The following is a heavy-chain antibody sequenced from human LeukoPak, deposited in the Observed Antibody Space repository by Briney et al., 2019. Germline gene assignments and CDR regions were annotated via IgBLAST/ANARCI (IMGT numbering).Heavy chain of an antibody. CDR1: GFTFDDYG. V-gene: IGHV3-20*04. CDR2: INWNGGST. CDR3: ARWGSYDSSGYMSFNDY. Sequence: PGGSLRLSCAASGFTFDDYGMSWVRQAPGKGLKWVSGINWNGGSTGYADSVKGRFTISRDNAKNSLYLQMNSLRAEDTALYYCARWGSYDSSGYMSFNDYWGQGTLVTVSS. D-gene: IGHD3-22*01. J-gene: IGHJ4*02.